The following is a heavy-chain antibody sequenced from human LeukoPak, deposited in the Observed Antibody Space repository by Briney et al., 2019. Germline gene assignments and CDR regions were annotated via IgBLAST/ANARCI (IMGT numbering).Heavy chain of an antibody. V-gene: IGHV3-23*01. J-gene: IGHJ4*02. CDR3: AKDYDSSGYYLQPYYFDY. D-gene: IGHD3-22*01. CDR1: GFTFSSYA. CDR2: ISGSGGST. Sequence: GGSLRLSCAASGFTFSSYAMSWVRQAPGKGLEWVSAISGSGGSTYYADSVKGRFTISRDNSKNTLYLQMNSLRAEDTAVYYCAKDYDSSGYYLQPYYFDYWGQGTLVTVSS.